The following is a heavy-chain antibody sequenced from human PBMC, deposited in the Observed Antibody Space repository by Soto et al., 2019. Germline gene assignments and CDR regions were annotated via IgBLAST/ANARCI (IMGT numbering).Heavy chain of an antibody. CDR3: ARVETNAGY. V-gene: IGHV3-21*01. J-gene: IGHJ4*01. CDR1: GFTFSSYS. Sequence: VQLVESGGGLVKPGGSLRLSCAASGFTFSSYSMNWVRQAPGKGLEWVSSISSSSSYIYYADSVKGRFTISRDNAKYVLYLQMNSRGAEDTAVYYCARVETNAGYLGHGTLVTVSS. CDR2: ISSSSSYI.